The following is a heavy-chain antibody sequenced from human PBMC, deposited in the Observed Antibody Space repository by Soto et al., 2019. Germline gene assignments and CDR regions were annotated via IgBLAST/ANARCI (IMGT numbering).Heavy chain of an antibody. CDR1: GGSISSGDYY. J-gene: IGHJ4*02. D-gene: IGHD3-10*01. CDR3: ARVGGFGATTIDY. CDR2: IYYSGST. V-gene: IGHV4-30-4*01. Sequence: SETLSLTCTVSGGSISSGDYYWSWIRQPPGKGLEWIGYIYYSGSTYYNPSLKSRVTISVDTSKNQFSMKLSSVTAADTAVYYCARVGGFGATTIDYWGQGTLVTVSS.